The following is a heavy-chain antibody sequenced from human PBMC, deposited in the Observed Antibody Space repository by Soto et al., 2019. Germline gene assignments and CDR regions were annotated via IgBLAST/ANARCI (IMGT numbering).Heavy chain of an antibody. CDR1: GGSISSSSYY. CDR3: ARAPLTGTTRWFDP. V-gene: IGHV4-39*07. Sequence: SETLSLTCTVSGGSISSSSYYWGWIRQPPGKGLEWIGSIYYSGSTNYNPSLKSRVTISVDKSKNQFSLKLSSVTAADTAVYYCARAPLTGTTRWFDPWGQGTLVTVSS. CDR2: IYYSGST. D-gene: IGHD1-7*01. J-gene: IGHJ5*02.